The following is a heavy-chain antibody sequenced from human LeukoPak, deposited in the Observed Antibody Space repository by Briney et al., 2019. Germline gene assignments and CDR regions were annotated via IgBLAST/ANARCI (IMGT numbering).Heavy chain of an antibody. J-gene: IGHJ4*02. CDR1: GFTFSSHL. CDR3: VRDRGDGYNQIDY. CDR2: ISKDGSNE. D-gene: IGHD5-24*01. V-gene: IGHV3-30*04. Sequence: GGSLRLSCAASGFTFSSHLMHWVRQAPGKGLECVAVISKDGSNEHYADPGKGRFTISRDNSKNTLYLQMNSLRTEDTAVYYCVRDRGDGYNQIDYWGQGTLVTVSS.